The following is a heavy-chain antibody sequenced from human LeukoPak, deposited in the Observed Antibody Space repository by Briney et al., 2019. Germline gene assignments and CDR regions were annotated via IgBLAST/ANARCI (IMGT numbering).Heavy chain of an antibody. J-gene: IGHJ6*03. CDR2: INSDGSST. D-gene: IGHD6-25*01. CDR3: ARDQPLRLRQLYYYYMDV. V-gene: IGHV3-74*01. CDR1: GFTFSSYW. Sequence: GGSLRLSCAASGFTFSSYWMHWVRQAPGRGLVWVSRINSDGSSTSYADSVKGRFTISRDNAKNTLYLQMNSLRAEDTAVYYCARDQPLRLRQLYYYYMDVWGKGTTVTVSS.